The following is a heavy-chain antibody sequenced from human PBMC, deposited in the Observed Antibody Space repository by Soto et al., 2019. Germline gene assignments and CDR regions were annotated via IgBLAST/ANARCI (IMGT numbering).Heavy chain of an antibody. V-gene: IGHV5-51*01. CDR1: GYSFTIYW. D-gene: IGHD5-12*01. Sequence: GESLKISCKGSGYSFTIYWIGWVRQMPGKGLEWMGIIYPGDSDTRYSPSFQGQVTIAADKSMSTAYLQWSSLKASDTAMYYCARRRDGYNYLAFNIWGQGTKVTVSS. CDR3: ARRRDGYNYLAFNI. CDR2: IYPGDSDT. J-gene: IGHJ3*02.